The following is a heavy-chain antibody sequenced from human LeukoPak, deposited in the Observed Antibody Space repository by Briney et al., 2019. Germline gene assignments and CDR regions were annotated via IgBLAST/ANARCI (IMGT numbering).Heavy chain of an antibody. D-gene: IGHD6-13*01. CDR1: GYSFTSYW. CDR3: AIRGSTAAAAAFDY. V-gene: IGHV5-51*01. J-gene: IGHJ4*02. CDR2: IYPGDSDT. Sequence: GESLKIPCKGSGYSFTSYWIGWGRQMPGKGLEGMGIIYPGDSDTRYSPSFQGQVTISADKSISTAYLQWSSLKASDTAMYYCAIRGSTAAAAAFDYWGQGTLVTVSS.